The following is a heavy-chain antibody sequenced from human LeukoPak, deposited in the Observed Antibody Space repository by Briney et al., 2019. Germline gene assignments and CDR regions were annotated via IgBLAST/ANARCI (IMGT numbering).Heavy chain of an antibody. V-gene: IGHV1-69*01. CDR2: IIPIFGTA. CDR1: GGAFSSYA. D-gene: IGHD6-6*01. Sequence: SVKVSCKASGGAFSSYAISWVRQAPGQGLEWMGGIIPIFGTANYAQKFQGRVTITADESTSTAYMELSSLRSEDTAVYYCARDGEYSSSDAFDIWGQGTMVTVSS. J-gene: IGHJ3*02. CDR3: ARDGEYSSSDAFDI.